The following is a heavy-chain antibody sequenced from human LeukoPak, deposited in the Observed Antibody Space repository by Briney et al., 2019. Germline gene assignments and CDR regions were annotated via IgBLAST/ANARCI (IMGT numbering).Heavy chain of an antibody. CDR3: ARAWGAMVSPHYYYYGMDV. Sequence: ASVKVSCKASGYTFTSYGISWVRQAPGQGLEWMGWISVYNGNTNYAQKLQGRVTMTTDTSTSTAYMELRSLRSDDTAVYYCARAWGAMVSPHYYYYGMDVWGQGTTVTVSS. CDR2: ISVYNGNT. CDR1: GYTFTSYG. V-gene: IGHV1-18*01. D-gene: IGHD5-18*01. J-gene: IGHJ6*02.